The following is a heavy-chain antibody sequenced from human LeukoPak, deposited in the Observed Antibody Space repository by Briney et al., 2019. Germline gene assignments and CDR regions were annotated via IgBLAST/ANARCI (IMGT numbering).Heavy chain of an antibody. J-gene: IGHJ4*02. D-gene: IGHD1-20*01. CDR2: INWNGGST. V-gene: IGHV3-20*04. Sequence: GGSLRLSCAASGFTFDDYGMNWVRQAPGKGLEWVSGINWNGGSTGYADSVKGRFTISRDNAKNSLYLQMNSLRAEDTALYYCAKGDNWNQFDYWGQGTLVTVSS. CDR3: AKGDNWNQFDY. CDR1: GFTFDDYG.